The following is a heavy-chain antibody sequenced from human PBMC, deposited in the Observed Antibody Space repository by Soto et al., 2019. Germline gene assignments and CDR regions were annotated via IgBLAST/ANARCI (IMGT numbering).Heavy chain of an antibody. J-gene: IGHJ5*02. V-gene: IGHV3-30*18. Sequence: GGSLRLSCAASGFTFSSYGMHWVRQAPGKGLEWVAVISYDGSNKYYADSVKGRFTISRDNSKNTLYLQMNSLRAEDTAVYYCAKEHVDEGGWFDPWGQGTLVTVSS. D-gene: IGHD5-12*01. CDR3: AKEHVDEGGWFDP. CDR1: GFTFSSYG. CDR2: ISYDGSNK.